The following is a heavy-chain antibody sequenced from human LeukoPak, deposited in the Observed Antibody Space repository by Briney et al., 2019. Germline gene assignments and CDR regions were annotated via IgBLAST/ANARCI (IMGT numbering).Heavy chain of an antibody. J-gene: IGHJ5*02. D-gene: IGHD2-2*01. CDR1: GYTFTSYG. CDR3: ARTKNLVVPARFDP. Sequence: ASVKVSCKASGYTFTSYGISWVRQTPGHRLEWMGWISAYNGNTNYAQKLPGRVTMTTDTSTSTAYMELRSLRSDDTAVYYWARTKNLVVPARFDPWGQGTLVTVSS. CDR2: ISAYNGNT. V-gene: IGHV1-18*01.